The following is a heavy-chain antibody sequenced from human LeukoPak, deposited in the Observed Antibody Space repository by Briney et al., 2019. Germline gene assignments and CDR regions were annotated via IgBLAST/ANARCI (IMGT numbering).Heavy chain of an antibody. CDR3: ARGGKSITMVRGVQGAFDI. V-gene: IGHV1-46*01. CDR1: GYTFTSYG. CDR2: INPSGGST. J-gene: IGHJ3*02. Sequence: GASVKVSCKASGYTFTSYGISWVRQAPGQGLEWMGIINPSGGSTSYAQEFQGRVTMTRDTSTSTVYMELSSLRSEDTAVYYCARGGKSITMVRGVQGAFDIWGQGTMVTVSS. D-gene: IGHD3-10*01.